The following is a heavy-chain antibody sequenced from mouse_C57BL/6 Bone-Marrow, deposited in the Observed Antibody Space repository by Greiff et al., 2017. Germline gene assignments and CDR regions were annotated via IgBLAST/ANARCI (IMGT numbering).Heavy chain of an antibody. V-gene: IGHV1-9*01. Sequence: VQLQQSGAELMKPGASVKLSCKATGYTFTGYWIEWVKQRPGHGLEWIGEILPGSGSTNYNEKFKGKATFTADTSSNTAYMQLSSLTTEDSAIYYCARTRGYYGYDYWYFDVWGTGTTVTVSS. CDR2: ILPGSGST. CDR3: ARTRGYYGYDYWYFDV. D-gene: IGHD2-2*01. J-gene: IGHJ1*03. CDR1: GYTFTGYW.